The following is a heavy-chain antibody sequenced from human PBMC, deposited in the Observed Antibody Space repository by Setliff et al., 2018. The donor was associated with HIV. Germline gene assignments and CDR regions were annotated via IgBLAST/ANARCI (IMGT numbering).Heavy chain of an antibody. V-gene: IGHV4-34*01. CDR3: AREPAAIQGAYYYYYLDV. J-gene: IGHJ6*03. CDR1: GGSFSGYY. D-gene: IGHD2-2*02. CDR2: INYSGGT. Sequence: PSETLSLTCAVYGGSFSGYYWSWIRQPSGKGLEWIGEINYSGGTNYNPSLKSRVTISVDTSKNQFSLELSSVTAADTAVYYCAREPAAIQGAYYYYYLDVWGKGTAVTVSS.